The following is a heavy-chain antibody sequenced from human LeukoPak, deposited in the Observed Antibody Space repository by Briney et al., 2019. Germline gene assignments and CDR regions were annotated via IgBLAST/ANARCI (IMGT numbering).Heavy chain of an antibody. D-gene: IGHD2/OR15-2a*01. J-gene: IGHJ4*02. V-gene: IGHV3-23*01. CDR3: AKDLTLCPQKYDSASHPFDY. Sequence: GGSLRLSCAASGFTFSNYAMNWVRQAPGKGLEWVSGTCGSGVSTYYADSVKGRFTISRDNSKNTLYLQMNSLRGEDTAVYYCAKDLTLCPQKYDSASHPFDYWGQGTLVTVSS. CDR2: TCGSGVST. CDR1: GFTFSNYA.